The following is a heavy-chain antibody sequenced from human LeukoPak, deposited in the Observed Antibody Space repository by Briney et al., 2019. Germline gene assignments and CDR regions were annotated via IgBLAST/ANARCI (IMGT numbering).Heavy chain of an antibody. CDR3: ATAPPRGDGYNLY. Sequence: ASVKVSCKASGGTFSSYAISWVRQAPGQGLEWMGRIIPIFGIANYAQKFQGRVTITADKSTSTAYMELSSLRSEDTAVYYCATAPPRGDGYNLYWGQGTLVTVSS. V-gene: IGHV1-69*04. CDR1: GGTFSSYA. J-gene: IGHJ4*02. D-gene: IGHD5-24*01. CDR2: IIPIFGIA.